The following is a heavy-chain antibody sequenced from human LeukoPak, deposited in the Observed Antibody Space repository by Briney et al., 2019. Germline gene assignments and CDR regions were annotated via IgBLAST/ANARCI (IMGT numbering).Heavy chain of an antibody. CDR2: INLNSRGT. V-gene: IGHV1-2*02. CDR1: GNTFTDYY. D-gene: IGHD3-9*01. CDR3: ARDYDILTGYSLSWFDP. J-gene: IGHJ5*02. Sequence: GASVKVSCKASGNTFTDYYMHWVRQAPGQGLEWVGWINLNSRGTNYAQKFQGRVTMTRDTSISTAYMELSRLRSDDTAVYYCARDYDILTGYSLSWFDPWGQGTLVTVSS.